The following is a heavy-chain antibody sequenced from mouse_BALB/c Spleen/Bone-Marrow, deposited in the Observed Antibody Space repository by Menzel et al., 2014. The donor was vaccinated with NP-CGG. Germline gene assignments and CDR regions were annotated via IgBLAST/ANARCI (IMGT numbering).Heavy chain of an antibody. CDR2: IDPANGNT. D-gene: IGHD2-4*01. CDR3: AKHGRLRYAMDC. Sequence: VQQQQSGAELVKPGASVKLSCTASGFNIKDTYMHWVKQRPEQGLEWIGRIDPANGNTKYDPKFQGKATITSDTSSNTAYLQLSILTSEDTAVYYCAKHGRLRYAMDCWGQRTSVTVSS. CDR1: GFNIKDTY. J-gene: IGHJ4*01. V-gene: IGHV14-3*02.